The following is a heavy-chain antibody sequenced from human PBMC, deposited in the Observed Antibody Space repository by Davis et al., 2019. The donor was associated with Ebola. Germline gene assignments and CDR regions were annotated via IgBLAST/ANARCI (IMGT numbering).Heavy chain of an antibody. CDR3: ARDGSSSSWYGDWFDP. D-gene: IGHD6-13*01. Sequence: GGSLRLSCAASGFTFSDYYMSWIRQAPGKGLEWVSYISSSSSYTNYADSVKGRFTISRDNSKNTLYLQMNSLRAEDTAVYYCARDGSSSSWYGDWFDPWGQGTLVTVSS. J-gene: IGHJ5*02. V-gene: IGHV3-11*06. CDR1: GFTFSDYY. CDR2: ISSSSSYT.